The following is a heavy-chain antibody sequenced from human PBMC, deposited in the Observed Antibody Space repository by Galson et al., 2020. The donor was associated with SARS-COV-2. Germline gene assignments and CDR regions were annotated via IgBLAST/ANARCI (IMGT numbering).Heavy chain of an antibody. CDR3: ARGGSYVKNWFDP. D-gene: IGHD1-26*01. J-gene: IGHJ5*02. V-gene: IGHV4-59*01. Sequence: ASETLSLTCTVSGGSISRDYWSWLRQPPGKSLEWIGYIYSSGTTRFNPSLRSRVSMSVDTSKNQFSLMLTYVYAADTAVYYCARGGSYVKNWFDPWGQRTLVTVSS. CDR1: GGSISRDY. CDR2: IYSSGTT.